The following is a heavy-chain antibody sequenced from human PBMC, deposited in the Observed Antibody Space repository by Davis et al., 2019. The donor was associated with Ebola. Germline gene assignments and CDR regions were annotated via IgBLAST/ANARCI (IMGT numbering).Heavy chain of an antibody. J-gene: IGHJ6*04. V-gene: IGHV1-69*04. CDR3: ARDYYYYGMDV. Sequence: AASVNVSCKTSGGTFTNYAVNWVRQAPGQGLEWMGRIIPVVDTKDYAQKFQGRVTLTADKATNTAYMELRSLRSDDTAVYYWARDYYYYGMDVWGKGTTVTVSS. CDR1: GGTFTNYA. CDR2: IIPVVDTK.